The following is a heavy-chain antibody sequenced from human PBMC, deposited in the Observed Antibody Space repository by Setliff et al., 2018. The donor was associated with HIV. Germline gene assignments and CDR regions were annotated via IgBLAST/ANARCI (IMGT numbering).Heavy chain of an antibody. J-gene: IGHJ5*02. CDR3: ARAKATRRARPTNCFDP. D-gene: IGHD1-1*01. CDR1: GYTFTSYY. V-gene: IGHV1-46*01. CDR2: INPSGGST. Sequence: ASVKVSCKASGYTFTSYYMHWVRQAPGQGLEWMGIINPSGGSTRYAQKFQGRVTMTRDTSTSTVYMELSSLRSEDTAVYYCARAKATRRARPTNCFDPWGQGTLVTVSS.